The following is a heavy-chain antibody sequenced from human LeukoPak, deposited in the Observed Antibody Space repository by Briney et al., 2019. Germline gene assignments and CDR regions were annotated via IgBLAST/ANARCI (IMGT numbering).Heavy chain of an antibody. CDR1: GGSFSGYY. J-gene: IGHJ5*02. CDR2: INHSGST. D-gene: IGHD3-22*01. V-gene: IGHV4-34*01. CDR3: ARLGVLYYYDSSGYHSA. Sequence: SETLSLTCAVYGGSFSGYYWNWIRQPPGKGLEWIGEINHSGSTNYNPSLKSRVTISVDTSKNQFSLKLSSVTAADTAVYYCARLGVLYYYDSSGYHSAWGQGTLVTVSS.